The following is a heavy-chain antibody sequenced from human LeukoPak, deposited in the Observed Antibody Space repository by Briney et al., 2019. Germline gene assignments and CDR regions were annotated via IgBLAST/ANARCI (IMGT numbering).Heavy chain of an antibody. CDR2: INPSLDTA. V-gene: IGHV1-69*11. J-gene: IGHJ4*02. CDR1: GGIFRSYV. D-gene: IGHD5-24*01. CDR3: ATVQGGEMATIFD. Sequence: SVKVSCKASGGIFRSYVFTWVRQAPGQGLEWMGRINPSLDTANYPQKFQGRVTITADDSTSTVYMELSSLRSEDTAVYYCATVQGGEMATIFDWGQGTLVTVSS.